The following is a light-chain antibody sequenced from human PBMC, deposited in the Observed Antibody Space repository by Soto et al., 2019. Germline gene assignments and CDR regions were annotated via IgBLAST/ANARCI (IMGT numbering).Light chain of an antibody. V-gene: IGKV3-20*01. CDR1: QSVSRSD. CDR2: GAS. CDR3: QQYGSSRWT. J-gene: IGKJ1*01. Sequence: EIVLTQSPGTLSLSPGERATLSCRASQSVSRSDLAWYQQKPGQAPRLLIYGASSRATGIPDRFSGSGSGADFTLTISGLEPEDFAVYYCQQYGSSRWTFGQGTKVDIK.